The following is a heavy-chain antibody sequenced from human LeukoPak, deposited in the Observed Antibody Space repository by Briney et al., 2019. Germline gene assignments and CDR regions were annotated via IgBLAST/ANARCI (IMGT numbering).Heavy chain of an antibody. V-gene: IGHV3-21*01. CDR1: GFTLSDHF. CDR2: ISSSGSSA. D-gene: IGHD6-6*01. Sequence: NSGGSLRLSCVASGFTLSDHFMNWVRQAPGKGLEWVSSISSSGSSALYADSLRGRFTISRDNAKNSLYLQMNSLRPGDTAVYYCARERYSRSSHDALDLWGQGTMVTVSS. J-gene: IGHJ3*01. CDR3: ARERYSRSSHDALDL.